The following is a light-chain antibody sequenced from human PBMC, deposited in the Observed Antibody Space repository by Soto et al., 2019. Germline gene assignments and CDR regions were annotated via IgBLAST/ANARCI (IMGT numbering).Light chain of an antibody. J-gene: IGKJ5*01. CDR2: DAS. CDR1: QSISRS. Sequence: DIQMTQSPSTLSASVGDRVTITCRASQSISRSLAWYQQKPGKAPSLLIYDASSLESGVPSRFSATVSGTEFSLTITSLQPEDFATYYCQQLFDSPITFGQGTRLEIK. V-gene: IGKV1-5*01. CDR3: QQLFDSPIT.